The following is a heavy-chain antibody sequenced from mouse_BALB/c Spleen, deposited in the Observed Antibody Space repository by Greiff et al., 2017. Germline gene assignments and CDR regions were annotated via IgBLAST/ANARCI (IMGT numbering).Heavy chain of an antibody. CDR2: ISSGGSYT. CDR1: GFTFSSYA. CDR3: ARGAKYYFDY. J-gene: IGHJ2*01. V-gene: IGHV5-9-4*01. Sequence: EVMLVESGGGLVKPGGSLKLSCAASGFTFSSYAMSWVRQSPEKRLEWVAEISSGGSYTYYPDTVTGRFTISRDNAKNTLYLEMSSLRSEDTAMYYCARGAKYYFDYWGQGTTLTVSS.